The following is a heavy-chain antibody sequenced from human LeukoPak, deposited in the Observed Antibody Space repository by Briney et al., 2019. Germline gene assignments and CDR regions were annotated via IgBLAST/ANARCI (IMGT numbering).Heavy chain of an antibody. Sequence: ASVKVSCKASGYTFTSYGISWVRQAPGQGLEWMGWISAYNGNTDYAQKLQGRVTMTTDTSTSTAYMELRSLRSDDTAVYYCARAPPYYDSSGLWADYWGQGTLVTVSS. CDR2: ISAYNGNT. J-gene: IGHJ4*02. V-gene: IGHV1-18*01. D-gene: IGHD3-22*01. CDR3: ARAPPYYDSSGLWADY. CDR1: GYTFTSYG.